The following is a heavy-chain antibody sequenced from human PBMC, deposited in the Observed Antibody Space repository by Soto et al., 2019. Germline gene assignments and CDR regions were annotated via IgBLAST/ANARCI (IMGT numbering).Heavy chain of an antibody. CDR1: GFTFSSFG. CDR2: ISYDGTNK. J-gene: IGHJ4*02. CDR3: AKTITIFGLSAYPGGSRGRGALIDS. Sequence: QVQLVESGGGVVQPGRSLRLSCAASGFTFSSFGMHWVRQTPGKGLEWAAVISYDGTNKYYADSVKGRFTISRDNSKNTLYLQMDSLRPEDTAVYYCAKTITIFGLSAYPGGSRGRGALIDSWGQGTLVTVSS. V-gene: IGHV3-30*18. D-gene: IGHD3-3*01.